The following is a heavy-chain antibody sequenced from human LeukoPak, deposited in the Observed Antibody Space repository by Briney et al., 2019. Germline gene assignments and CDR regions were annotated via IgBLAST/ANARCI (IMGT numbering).Heavy chain of an antibody. D-gene: IGHD5-18*01. V-gene: IGHV3-9*01. CDR2: ISWNSGSI. CDR1: GFTFDDYA. Sequence: GRSLRLSCAASGFTFDDYAMHWVRQAPGKGLEWVSGISWNSGSIGYADSVKGRFTISRDNAKNSLYLQMNSLRAEDTALYYCAKDIFIGYSYGWGSTNFDYWGQGTLVTVSS. CDR3: AKDIFIGYSYGWGSTNFDY. J-gene: IGHJ4*02.